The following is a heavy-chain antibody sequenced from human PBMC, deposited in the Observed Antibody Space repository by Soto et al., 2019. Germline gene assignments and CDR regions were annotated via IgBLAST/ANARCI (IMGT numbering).Heavy chain of an antibody. J-gene: IGHJ4*02. Sequence: QVQLQQSGPGLLKPSETLSLTCTVSGGSISSPSYNWGWVRQPPGKGPAWIGSFFYGGRTHYSPSLESRLSISADTARGQVSLILTSWTAADTAVYYCATVASTHFDSWGQGALVVVSS. CDR2: FFYGGRT. D-gene: IGHD1-1*01. CDR1: GGSISSPSYN. CDR3: ATVASTHFDS. V-gene: IGHV4-39*01.